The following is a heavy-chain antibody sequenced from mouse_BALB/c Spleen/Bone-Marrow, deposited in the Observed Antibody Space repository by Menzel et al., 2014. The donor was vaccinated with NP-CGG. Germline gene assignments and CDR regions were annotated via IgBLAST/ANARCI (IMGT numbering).Heavy chain of an antibody. D-gene: IGHD2-14*01. CDR1: GYTFTSYV. CDR3: AKGGNYRYDFDY. V-gene: IGHV1-14*01. CDR2: INPYNDGT. J-gene: IGHJ2*01. Sequence: EVHLVESGPELVKPGASVKMSCKASGYTFTSYVMHWVKQKPGQGLEWIGYINPYNDGTKYNEKFKGMATLTSDRSSSTAYMELSSLTPEDSAVYYCAKGGNYRYDFDYWGQGTTLTVSS.